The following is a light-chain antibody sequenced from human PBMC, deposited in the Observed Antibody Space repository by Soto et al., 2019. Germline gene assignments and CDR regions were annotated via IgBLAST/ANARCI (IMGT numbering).Light chain of an antibody. CDR2: DAS. CDR1: QSVRAY. J-gene: IGKJ4*02. CDR3: QQRSNWTLT. V-gene: IGKV3-11*01. Sequence: EIVLTQSPATLSLSPGERATLSCRASQSVRAYLAWYQPKPGKAPTWLSSDASSRAPDLPPRCSGSGSGTDFMITIPGLAPEHFAVYYCQQRSNWTLTFDGGTKVDIK.